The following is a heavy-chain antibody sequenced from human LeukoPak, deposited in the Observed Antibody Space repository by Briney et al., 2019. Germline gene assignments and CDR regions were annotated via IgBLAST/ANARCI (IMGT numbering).Heavy chain of an antibody. CDR3: AREGTGSSLSEYFQH. CDR1: GYTFTNYD. D-gene: IGHD3-10*01. Sequence: SVKVSCKTSGYTFTNYDINWVRLATGQGLEWMGGIIPIFGTANYAQKFQGRVTITADKSTSTAYMELSSLRSEDTAVYYCAREGTGSSLSEYFQHWGQGTLVTVSS. J-gene: IGHJ1*01. CDR2: IIPIFGTA. V-gene: IGHV1-69*06.